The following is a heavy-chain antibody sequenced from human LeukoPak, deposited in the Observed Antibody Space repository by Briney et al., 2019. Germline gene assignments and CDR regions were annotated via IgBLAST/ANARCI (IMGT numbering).Heavy chain of an antibody. Sequence: ASVKVSCKASGYTFTNYTLNWVRQAPGQGLEWMGIINPSGGSTSYAQKFQGRVTMTRDTSTSTVYMELSSLRSEDTAVYHCARVGRGYSYVFDYWGQGTLVTASS. D-gene: IGHD5-18*01. CDR2: INPSGGST. V-gene: IGHV1-46*01. CDR3: ARVGRGYSYVFDY. CDR1: GYTFTNYT. J-gene: IGHJ4*02.